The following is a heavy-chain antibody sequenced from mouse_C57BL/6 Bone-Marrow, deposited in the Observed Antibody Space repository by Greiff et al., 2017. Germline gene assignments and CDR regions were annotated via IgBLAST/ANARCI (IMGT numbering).Heavy chain of an antibody. CDR1: GYTFTDYY. D-gene: IGHD1-1*01. J-gene: IGHJ2*01. CDR2: IFPGSGST. CDR3: ARSGGFITTVPYYFDY. Sequence: QVQLQQSGPELVKPGASVKISCKASGYTFTDYYINWVKQRPGQGLEWIGWIFPGSGSTYYNEKFKGKATLTVDKSSSTAYMLLRSLTSEDSEVYFCARSGGFITTVPYYFDYWGQGTTLTVSS. V-gene: IGHV1-75*01.